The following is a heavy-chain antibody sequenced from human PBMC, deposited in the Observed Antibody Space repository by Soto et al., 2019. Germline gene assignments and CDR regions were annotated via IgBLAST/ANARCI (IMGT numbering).Heavy chain of an antibody. Sequence: QVQLVQSGAEVKKPGASVKVSCKASGYTLTSYDINWVRQATGQGLEWVGWMNPSTGDTGNAQKFQGRVTMTSKASIGTAYMELNSLRSEDTAVYYCARAAPSGYVVDIWGQGTLVTVSS. V-gene: IGHV1-8*01. CDR3: ARAAPSGYVVDI. CDR1: GYTLTSYD. D-gene: IGHD3-22*01. J-gene: IGHJ4*02. CDR2: MNPSTGDT.